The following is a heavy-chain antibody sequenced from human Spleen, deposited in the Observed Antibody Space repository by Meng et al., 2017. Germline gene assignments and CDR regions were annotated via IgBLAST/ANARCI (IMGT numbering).Heavy chain of an antibody. J-gene: IGHJ5*02. CDR2: ISQGSGRT. D-gene: IGHD2-21*01. CDR3: VRNEGYSFGA. V-gene: IGHV4-34*01. Sequence: QVQLQQWGAGLLKPSEPLSLTCAVYGGSFSGYYWSWVRQPPGKGLEWIGEISQGSGRTNYNPSLKSRVTISLDKSKNQFSLNVNSVTAADTAVYYCVRNEGYSFGAWGQGTLVTVSS. CDR1: GGSFSGYY.